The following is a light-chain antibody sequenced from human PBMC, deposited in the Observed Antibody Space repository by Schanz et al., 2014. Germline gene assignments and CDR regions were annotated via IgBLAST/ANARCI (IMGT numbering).Light chain of an antibody. V-gene: IGLV2-11*01. CDR1: SSDVGGYNF. CDR2: DVS. Sequence: QSVLTQPRSVSGSPGQSVTISCTGTSSDVGGYNFVSWYQQHPGKGPKVMIYDVSKRPSGVPGRFSGSKSGNTASLTVSGLQADDEADYYCCSYAGRSLIFGGGTKLTVL. J-gene: IGLJ2*01. CDR3: CSYAGRSLI.